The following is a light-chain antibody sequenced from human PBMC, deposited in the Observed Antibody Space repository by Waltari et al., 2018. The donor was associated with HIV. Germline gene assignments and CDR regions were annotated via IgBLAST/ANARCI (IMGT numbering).Light chain of an antibody. V-gene: IGLV3-21*04. CDR2: DDD. J-gene: IGLJ1*01. CDR1: NIGNRD. CDR3: QVWDSGSDHV. Sequence: SYVLTQPPSISVAPGKTAKITCGVNNIGNRDVHWYQQKPGQDPILVIFDDDHRPSGIPERFSGSNSDNTATLTINRVEVGDEADYYCQVWDSGSDHVFGSGTTVTVL.